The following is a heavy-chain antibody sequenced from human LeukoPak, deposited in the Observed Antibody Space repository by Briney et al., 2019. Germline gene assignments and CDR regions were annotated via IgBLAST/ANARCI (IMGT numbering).Heavy chain of an antibody. Sequence: PGGSLRLSCAASGFTFSSYWMNWVRQAPGKGLEWVSLLYGDGKTYYADSVKGRFTISRDYSKNTVNLQMNNLRVDDTAVYYCAARGGGYYYGMDVWGRGTTVIVSS. J-gene: IGHJ6*02. V-gene: IGHV3-53*01. CDR3: AARGGGYYYGMDV. CDR1: GFTFSSYW. D-gene: IGHD3-16*01. CDR2: LYGDGKT.